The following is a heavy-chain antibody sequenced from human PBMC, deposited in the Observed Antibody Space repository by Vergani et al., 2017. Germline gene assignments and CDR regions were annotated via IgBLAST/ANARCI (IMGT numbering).Heavy chain of an antibody. V-gene: IGHV4-39*07. J-gene: IGHJ2*01. CDR3: ARVERDMTPREGWYFDL. CDR1: GGSFSSSSYY. CDR2: IYYSGST. Sequence: QLQLQESGPGLVKPSETLSLTCTVSGGSFSSSSYYWGWIRQPPGKGLEWIGTIYYSGSTYYNPSLKSRVTISVDTSKNQFSLKLSSVTAADTAVYYCARVERDMTPREGWYFDLWGRGTLVTVSS. D-gene: IGHD1-1*01.